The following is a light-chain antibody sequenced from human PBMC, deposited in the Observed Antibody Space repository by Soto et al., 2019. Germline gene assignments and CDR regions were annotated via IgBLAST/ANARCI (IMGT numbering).Light chain of an antibody. J-gene: IGKJ1*01. CDR2: KAS. CDR1: QSISSW. V-gene: IGKV1-5*03. CDR3: QQYKSHRRT. Sequence: DIQMTQSPSTLSASVGDRVTITCRASQSISSWLAWYQQEPGKAPKLLMSKASSLESGVPSRFSGSGSETEFTLTISSLQPDDFGVYYCQQYKSHRRTFGQGTKVDIK.